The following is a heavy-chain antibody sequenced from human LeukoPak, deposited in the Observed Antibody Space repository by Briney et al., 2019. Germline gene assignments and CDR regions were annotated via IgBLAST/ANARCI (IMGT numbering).Heavy chain of an antibody. CDR1: GFTFSSYT. CDR2: IYHSGST. V-gene: IGHV4-38-2*01. D-gene: IGHD3-16*02. CDR3: ARGGSYVWGSYRLKSWFDP. J-gene: IGHJ5*02. Sequence: PGGSLRLSCAAPGFTFSSYTINWVRQAPGKGLEWIGSIYHSGSTYYNPSLKSRVTISVDTSKNQFSLKLSSVTAADTAVYYCARGGSYVWGSYRLKSWFDPWGQGTLVTVSS.